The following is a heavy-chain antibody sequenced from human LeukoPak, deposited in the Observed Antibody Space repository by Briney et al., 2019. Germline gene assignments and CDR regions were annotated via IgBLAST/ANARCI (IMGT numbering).Heavy chain of an antibody. CDR1: GYTFTGYY. CDR2: INPNSGGT. J-gene: IGHJ4*02. CDR3: STEDKYCTTPNCGAY. V-gene: IGHV1-2*02. Sequence: ASVKVSCKASGYTFTGYYMHWVRQAPGQGLEWMGWINPNSGGTNYAQKFQGRVTMTRDMSIGTFYMELSSLRSDDTAVYYCSTEDKYCTTPNCGAYWGQGTLVTVSS. D-gene: IGHD2-8*01.